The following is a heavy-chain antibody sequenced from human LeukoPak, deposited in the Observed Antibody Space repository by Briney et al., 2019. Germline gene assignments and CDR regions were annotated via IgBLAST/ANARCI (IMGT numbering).Heavy chain of an antibody. V-gene: IGHV3-33*01. CDR3: ARGPVAGKGEIDY. Sequence: GRSLRLSCAASGFTFSSYGMHWVRQAPGKGLEWVAVIWYDGSNKNYADSVKGRFTISRDNSKNTLYLQMNSLRAEDTAVYYCARGPVAGKGEIDYWGQGTLVTVSS. D-gene: IGHD6-19*01. J-gene: IGHJ4*02. CDR2: IWYDGSNK. CDR1: GFTFSSYG.